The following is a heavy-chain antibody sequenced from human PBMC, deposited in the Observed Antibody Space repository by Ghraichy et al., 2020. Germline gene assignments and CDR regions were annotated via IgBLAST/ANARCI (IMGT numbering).Heavy chain of an antibody. V-gene: IGHV4-61*01. CDR3: AAFLNPVPWYFDY. J-gene: IGHJ4*02. D-gene: IGHD1-14*01. Sequence: SETLSLTCTVSGGSVSSGHFYWSWIRQPPGKGLEWIGYIYYSESTGYNPSLKSRVTISVDTSKNQFSLKLSSVTAADTAVYYCAAFLNPVPWYFDYWGQGTLVTVSS. CDR1: GGSVSSGHFY. CDR2: IYYSEST.